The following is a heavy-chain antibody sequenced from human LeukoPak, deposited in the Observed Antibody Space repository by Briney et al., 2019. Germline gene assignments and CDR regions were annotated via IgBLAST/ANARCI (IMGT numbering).Heavy chain of an antibody. CDR1: GFTFSSYG. CDR3: AKDAGKWGLPEYYFDY. CDR2: IRYDGSNK. Sequence: GGSLRLSCAASGFTFSSYGMHWVRQAPGKGLEWVAFIRYDGSNKYYADSVKGRFTISRDNSKNTLYLQMNSLRAEDTAVYYCAKDAGKWGLPEYYFDYWGQGTLVTVSS. V-gene: IGHV3-30*02. J-gene: IGHJ4*02. D-gene: IGHD1-26*01.